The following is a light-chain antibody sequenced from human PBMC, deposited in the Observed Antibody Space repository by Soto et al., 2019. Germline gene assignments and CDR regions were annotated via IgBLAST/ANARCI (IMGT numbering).Light chain of an antibody. CDR1: QGISSY. CDR3: QQLNSYTGPSST. V-gene: IGKV1-9*01. Sequence: DIQLTQSPSFLSASVGDRVTITCRASQGISSYLAWYQQKPGKAPKLLIYAASTLQSGVPSRFSGSGSGTEFTLTISSRQPEDVATSYCQQLNSYTGPSSTFGQGTRLEIK. J-gene: IGKJ5*01. CDR2: AAS.